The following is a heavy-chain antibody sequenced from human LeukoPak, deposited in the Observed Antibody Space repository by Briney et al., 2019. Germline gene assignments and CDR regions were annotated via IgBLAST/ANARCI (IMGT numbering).Heavy chain of an antibody. CDR1: GGTFSSYA. CDR2: IIPIFGTA. CDR3: ARALVRTYYYDSSSAFDI. V-gene: IGHV1-69*05. J-gene: IGHJ3*02. Sequence: SVKVSCKASGGTFSSYAISWVRQAPGQGLEWMGGIIPIFGTANYAQKFQGRVTITTDESTSTAYMELSSLRSEDTAVYYCARALVRTYYYDSSSAFDIWGQGTMVTVSS. D-gene: IGHD3-22*01.